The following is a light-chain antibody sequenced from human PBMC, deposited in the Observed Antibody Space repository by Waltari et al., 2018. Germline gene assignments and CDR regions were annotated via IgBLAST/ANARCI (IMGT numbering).Light chain of an antibody. CDR3: AAWDDSLNGRWE. CDR2: RND. Sequence: QSVLTQPPSASGTPGQAVTISCSGSSSNIGNNVVNWYRQVPGTTPKLLIYRNDQRPSGVPDRFSCSKSGTSASLAISGLRSEDEGDYFCAAWDDSLNGRWEFGGGTKLTVL. CDR1: SSNIGNNV. J-gene: IGLJ2*01. V-gene: IGLV1-44*01.